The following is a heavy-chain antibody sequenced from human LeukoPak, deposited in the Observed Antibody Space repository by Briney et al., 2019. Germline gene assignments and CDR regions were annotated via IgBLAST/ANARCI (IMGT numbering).Heavy chain of an antibody. CDR2: VSRGGDAT. CDR3: AKDDGSGTYLWYFDF. D-gene: IGHD3-10*01. CDR1: GFTFGIYA. Sequence: GGSLRLSCVGSGFTFGIYAMSWVRQAPGKGLEWVATVSRGGDATYFADAVKGRLTISRDNSKNTVHLQMNSLRVEDTAVYYCAKDDGSGTYLWYFDFWGQGSLVAVSS. V-gene: IGHV3-23*01. J-gene: IGHJ4*02.